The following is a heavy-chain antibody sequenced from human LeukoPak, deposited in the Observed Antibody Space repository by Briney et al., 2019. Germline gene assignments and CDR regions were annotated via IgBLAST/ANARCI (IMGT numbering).Heavy chain of an antibody. V-gene: IGHV1-69*04. Sequence: SVKVSCKASGGTFSSYAISWVRQAPGQGLEWMGRIIPILGIANYAQKFQGRVTMTTDTSTSTAYMELRSLRSDDTAVYYCARVEWELLTDYWGQGTLVTVSS. CDR3: ARVEWELLTDY. CDR2: IIPILGIA. CDR1: GGTFSSYA. J-gene: IGHJ4*02. D-gene: IGHD1-26*01.